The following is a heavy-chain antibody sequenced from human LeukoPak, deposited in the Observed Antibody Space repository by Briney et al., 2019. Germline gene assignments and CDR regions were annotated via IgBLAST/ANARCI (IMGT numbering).Heavy chain of an antibody. D-gene: IGHD3-16*01. J-gene: IGHJ5*02. CDR2: IYTSGST. V-gene: IGHV4-4*07. CDR3: ARDLGSPRGSWFDP. CDR1: GGSISSYY. Sequence: SETLSLTCTVSGGSISSYYWRWIRQPAGKGLEWIGRIYTSGSTNYNPSLKSRVAMSVDTSKNQFSLKLSSVTAADTAVYYCARDLGSPRGSWFDPWGQGTLVTVSS.